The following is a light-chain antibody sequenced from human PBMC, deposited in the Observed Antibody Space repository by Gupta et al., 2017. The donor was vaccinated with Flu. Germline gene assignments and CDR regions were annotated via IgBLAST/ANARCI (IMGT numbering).Light chain of an antibody. V-gene: IGKV4-1*01. Sequence: DIVMTQSPHSLALSLGARATTHCKSSQSILYSSHNKTYLPWYQQKPGQRPKLLINWASTTEDGVPDRFVGSGCARDFTLTISSRQAEDVAVYYCQQGDNTPYNFGQGTKLEIK. CDR1: QSILYSSHNKTY. CDR3: QQGDNTPYN. CDR2: WAS. J-gene: IGKJ2*01.